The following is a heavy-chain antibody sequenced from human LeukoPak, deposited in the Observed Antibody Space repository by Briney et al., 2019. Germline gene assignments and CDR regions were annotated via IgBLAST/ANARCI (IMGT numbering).Heavy chain of an antibody. Sequence: GGSLRLSCAASGFTFRTYSMNWVRQAPGKGLEWISSISSSSYIYYSDSVKGRFTISRDNAKNSLYLQMNSLRAEDTAVYYCARASDYGDYMGYWGQGTLVTVSS. CDR1: GFTFRTYS. CDR3: ARASDYGDYMGY. V-gene: IGHV3-21*01. D-gene: IGHD4-17*01. CDR2: ISSSSYI. J-gene: IGHJ4*02.